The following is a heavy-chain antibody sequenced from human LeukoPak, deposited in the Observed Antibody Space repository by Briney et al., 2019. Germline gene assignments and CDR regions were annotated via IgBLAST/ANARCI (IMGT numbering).Heavy chain of an antibody. J-gene: IGHJ3*02. D-gene: IGHD1-26*01. CDR1: GYTFSGYY. V-gene: IGHV1-2*02. Sequence: ASVKVSCKHSGYTFSGYYMHCVRQAPGQGLEWMGWINPNSGGTNYAQMFQGRVTMTRDTSISTAYMELSRLRSDDTAVYYCARGEVLLAFDIWGQGTMVTVSS. CDR3: ARGEVLLAFDI. CDR2: INPNSGGT.